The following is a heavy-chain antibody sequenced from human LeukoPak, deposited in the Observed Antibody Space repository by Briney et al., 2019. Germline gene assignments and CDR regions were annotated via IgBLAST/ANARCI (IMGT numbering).Heavy chain of an antibody. V-gene: IGHV1-2*02. CDR2: VNPNSGDT. CDR1: VYTFTGFY. J-gene: IGHJ2*01. Sequence: GASVKVSCKASVYTFTGFYIHWVRQAPGQGLEWMGWVNPNSGDTNYAQNFQARVTMTWDTSISTVYLELSRLTSDDTAIYYCARSSLDWYFDLWGRGTLLTVSS. CDR3: ARSSLDWYFDL.